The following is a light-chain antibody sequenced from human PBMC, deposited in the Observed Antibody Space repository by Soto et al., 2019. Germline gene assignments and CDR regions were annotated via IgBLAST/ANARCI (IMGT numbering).Light chain of an antibody. Sequence: EVVLTQSPATLSVSPGEGATLSCRASQSVNLYLAWYQQKPGQAPRVIIYGVSTRATGDPGRFSGSGSGTEFTLTISTLQSEDSAVYYCQQYNNWPITFGQGTRLEIK. CDR1: QSVNLY. J-gene: IGKJ5*01. CDR3: QQYNNWPIT. CDR2: GVS. V-gene: IGKV3-15*01.